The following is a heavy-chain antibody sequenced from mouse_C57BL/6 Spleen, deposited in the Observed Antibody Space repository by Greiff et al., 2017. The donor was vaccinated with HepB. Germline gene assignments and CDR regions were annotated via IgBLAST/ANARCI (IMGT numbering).Heavy chain of an antibody. CDR1: GYTFTDYY. CDR2: IYPGSGNT. Sequence: VQLQQSGAELVRPGASVKLSCKASGYTFTDYYINWVKQRPGQGLEWIARIYPGSGNTYYNEKFKGKATLTAEKSSSTAYMQLSSLTSEDSAVYFCARFLDGYERYFDYWGQGTTLTVSS. CDR3: ARFLDGYERYFDY. J-gene: IGHJ2*01. V-gene: IGHV1-76*01. D-gene: IGHD2-2*01.